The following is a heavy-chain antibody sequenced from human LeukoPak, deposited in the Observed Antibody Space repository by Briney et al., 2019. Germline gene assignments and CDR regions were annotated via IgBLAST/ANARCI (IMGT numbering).Heavy chain of an antibody. V-gene: IGHV1-2*02. CDR2: INPNSGGT. J-gene: IGHJ3*02. Sequence: ASVKVSCKASGYTFTGYYMHWVRQAPGQGLEWMGWINPNSGGTNYAQKFQGRVTMTRDTSISTAYMELSRLRSDDTAVYYCARAYDILTGYMTHDAFDIWGQGTMVTVSS. CDR3: ARAYDILTGYMTHDAFDI. CDR1: GYTFTGYY. D-gene: IGHD3-9*01.